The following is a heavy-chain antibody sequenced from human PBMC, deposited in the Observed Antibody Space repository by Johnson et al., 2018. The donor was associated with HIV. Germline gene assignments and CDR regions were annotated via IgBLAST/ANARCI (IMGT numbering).Heavy chain of an antibody. D-gene: IGHD6-25*01. Sequence: LVESGGGLVQPGRSLRLSCAASGFTFADYAMHWARQTPGKGLEWVSGISWDSGGIGYADSVRGRFSISRDNSKNTLYLQMNSLRAEDTAVYYCALKAAFNDAFDIWGQGTMVTVSS. V-gene: IGHV3-9*01. CDR3: ALKAAFNDAFDI. CDR1: GFTFADYA. CDR2: ISWDSGGI. J-gene: IGHJ3*02.